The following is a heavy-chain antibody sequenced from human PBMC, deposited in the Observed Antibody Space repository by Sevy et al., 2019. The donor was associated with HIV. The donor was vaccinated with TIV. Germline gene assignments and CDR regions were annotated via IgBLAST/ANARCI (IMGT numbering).Heavy chain of an antibody. CDR2: IYYSGST. Sequence: ETLSLTCTVSGGSISSYYWSWIRQPPGKGLEWIGYIYYSGSTNYNPSLKSRVTISVDTSKNQFSLKLSSVTAADTAVYYCARDGYSSSAYYYYGMDVWGQGTTVTVSS. J-gene: IGHJ6*02. D-gene: IGHD6-13*01. V-gene: IGHV4-59*13. CDR3: ARDGYSSSAYYYYGMDV. CDR1: GGSISSYY.